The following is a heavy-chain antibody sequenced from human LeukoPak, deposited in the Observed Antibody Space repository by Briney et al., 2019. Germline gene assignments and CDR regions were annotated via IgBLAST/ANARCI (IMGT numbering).Heavy chain of an antibody. V-gene: IGHV1-69*13. Sequence: VASVKVSCKASGGTFSSYAISWVRQAPGQGLEWMGGIIPIFGTANYAQKFQGRVTITADESTSTAYMELSSLRSEDTAVYYCARVLTGYPPWYFDLWGRGTLVTVSS. CDR2: IIPIFGTA. CDR3: ARVLTGYPPWYFDL. CDR1: GGTFSSYA. D-gene: IGHD3-9*01. J-gene: IGHJ2*01.